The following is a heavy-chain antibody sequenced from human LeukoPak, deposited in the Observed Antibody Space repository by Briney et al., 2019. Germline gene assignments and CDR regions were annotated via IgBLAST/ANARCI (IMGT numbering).Heavy chain of an antibody. CDR2: INHSGST. V-gene: IGHV4-34*01. CDR1: GVSFSGYY. CDR3: ASAPLGYCSSTSCPTRAFDI. Sequence: SETLSLTCAVYGVSFSGYYWSWIRQPPGKGLEWIGEINHSGSTNYNPSLKSRVTISVDTSKNQFSLKLSSVTAADTAVYYCASAPLGYCSSTSCPTRAFDIRGQGTMVTVSS. D-gene: IGHD2-2*01. J-gene: IGHJ3*02.